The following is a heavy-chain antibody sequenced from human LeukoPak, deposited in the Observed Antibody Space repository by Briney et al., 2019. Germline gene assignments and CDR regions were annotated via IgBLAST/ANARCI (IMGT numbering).Heavy chain of an antibody. V-gene: IGHV1-8*01. Sequence: ASVKVSCKASGYTFTSYDINWVRQATGQGLEWMGWMNPNSGNTGYAQKFQGRVTMTRNTSISTAYMELSSLRSEDTAVYYCARGGEHCSTSCYKYYYYYGMDVWGQGTTVTVSS. CDR3: ARGGEHCSTSCYKYYYYYGMDV. J-gene: IGHJ6*02. CDR2: MNPNSGNT. CDR1: GYTFTSYD. D-gene: IGHD2-2*01.